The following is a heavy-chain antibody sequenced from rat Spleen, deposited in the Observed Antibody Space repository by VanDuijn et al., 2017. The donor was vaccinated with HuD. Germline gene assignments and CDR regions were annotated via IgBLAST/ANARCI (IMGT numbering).Heavy chain of an antibody. V-gene: IGHV5-29*01. D-gene: IGHD1-2*01. Sequence: EVQLVESDGGLVQPGRSLKLSCVASGLIFSDYYMAWVRQTPTKGLEWVATINYDGSSTFYRDSEKARFTISKDNAKSTLYLRVDSLRFEDTATYHCARQPHTPYLYGYYFDSWGQGVMVIVSS. J-gene: IGHJ2*01. CDR2: INYDGSST. CDR1: GLIFSDYY. CDR3: ARQPHTPYLYGYYFDS.